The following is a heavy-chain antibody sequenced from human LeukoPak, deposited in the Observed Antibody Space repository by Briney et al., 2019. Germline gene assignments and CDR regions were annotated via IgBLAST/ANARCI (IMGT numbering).Heavy chain of an antibody. V-gene: IGHV4-61*01. J-gene: IGHJ4*02. D-gene: IGHD6-19*01. CDR1: GGSVSSGSYY. CDR3: ARVIAVRRFFDY. CDR2: IYYSGST. Sequence: SETLSLTCTVSGGSVSSGSYYWSWIRQPPGKGLEWIGYIYYSGSTNYNPSLRSRVTISVDTSKNQFSLKLSSVTAADTAVYYCARVIAVRRFFDYWGQGTLVTVSS.